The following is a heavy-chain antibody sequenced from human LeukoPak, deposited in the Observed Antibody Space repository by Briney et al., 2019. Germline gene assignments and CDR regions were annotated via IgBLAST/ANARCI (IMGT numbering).Heavy chain of an antibody. Sequence: GGSLRLSCAAYGFTFSSYSMNWVRQAPGKGLEWVSFISTSSSYIYYADSVKGRFTISRDNAKNSLYLEMNSLRAEDTAVYYCAGRITMVRGVFRAFDIWGQGTMVTVSS. D-gene: IGHD3-10*01. J-gene: IGHJ3*02. V-gene: IGHV3-21*01. CDR3: AGRITMVRGVFRAFDI. CDR1: GFTFSSYS. CDR2: ISTSSSYI.